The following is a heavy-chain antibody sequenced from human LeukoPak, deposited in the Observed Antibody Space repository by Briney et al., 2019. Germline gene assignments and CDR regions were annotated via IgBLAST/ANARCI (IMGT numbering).Heavy chain of an antibody. V-gene: IGHV4-34*01. D-gene: IGHD3-22*01. J-gene: IGHJ5*02. CDR3: ARGQTTPSRHYYDSSGPNWFDP. CDR2: INHSGST. CDR1: GGSFSGYY. Sequence: SETLSLTCAVYGGSFSGYYWSWIPHPPGKGREWIGEINHSGSTNYNPSLKSRVTLSVDTSKNQFSLKLSSVTAADTAVYYCARGQTTPSRHYYDSSGPNWFDPWGQGTLVTVSS.